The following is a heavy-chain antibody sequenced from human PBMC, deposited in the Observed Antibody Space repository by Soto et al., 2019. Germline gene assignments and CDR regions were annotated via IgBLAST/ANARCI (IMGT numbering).Heavy chain of an antibody. CDR1: GGSISSGGYS. CDR3: ARVITIFGVVSSDAFDI. V-gene: IGHV4-30-2*01. D-gene: IGHD3-3*01. CDR2: IYHSGST. J-gene: IGHJ3*02. Sequence: QLQLQESGSGLVKPSQTLSLTCAVSGGSISSGGYSWSWIRQPPGKGLEWIGYIYHSGSTYYNPSLKSRVTISVDRSKIQFSLKLSSVTAADTAVYYCARVITIFGVVSSDAFDIWGQGTMVTVSS.